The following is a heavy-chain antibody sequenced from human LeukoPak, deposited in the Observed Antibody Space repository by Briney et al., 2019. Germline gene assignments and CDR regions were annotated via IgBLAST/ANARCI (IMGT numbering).Heavy chain of an antibody. CDR3: ARDPGYSYGPSSFDP. CDR1: GFTFSSYS. D-gene: IGHD5-18*01. J-gene: IGHJ5*02. V-gene: IGHV3-21*01. CDR2: ISSSSSYI. Sequence: GGSLRLSCAASGFTFSSYSMNWVRQAPGKGLEWVSSISSSSSYIYYADSVKGRFTISRDNAKNSLYLQMNSLRAEDTAVYYCARDPGYSYGPSSFDPWGQGTLVTVSS.